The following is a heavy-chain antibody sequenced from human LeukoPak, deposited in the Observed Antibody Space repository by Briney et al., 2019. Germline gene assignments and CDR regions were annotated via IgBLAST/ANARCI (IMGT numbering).Heavy chain of an antibody. CDR3: ARAYNGWSGCYPRPRYYYYYMDV. D-gene: IGHD3-3*01. CDR2: MNPNSGNT. CDR1: GYTFTSYD. V-gene: IGHV1-8*03. J-gene: IGHJ6*03. Sequence: ASVKVSCKASGYTFTSYDINWVRQATGQGLEWMGWMNPNSGNTGYAQKFQGRVTITRNTSISTAYMELSSLRSEDTAVYYCARAYNGWSGCYPRPRYYYYYMDVWGKGTTVTVSS.